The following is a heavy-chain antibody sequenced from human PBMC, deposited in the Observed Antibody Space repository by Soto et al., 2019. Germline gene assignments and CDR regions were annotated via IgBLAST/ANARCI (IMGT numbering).Heavy chain of an antibody. CDR1: GGSFSGYY. J-gene: IGHJ2*01. Sequence: QVQLQQWGAGLLKPSETLSLTCAVDGGSFSGYYWSWIRQPPEKGLEWIGEIEHSGGTEYDPSLKSRVTISVDTSTSQISLKLTSVTAADTAVYYCAMRAWGRRYLDIRGRGTMVTVSS. CDR2: IEHSGGT. V-gene: IGHV4-34*01. D-gene: IGHD3-16*01. CDR3: AMRAWGRRYLDI.